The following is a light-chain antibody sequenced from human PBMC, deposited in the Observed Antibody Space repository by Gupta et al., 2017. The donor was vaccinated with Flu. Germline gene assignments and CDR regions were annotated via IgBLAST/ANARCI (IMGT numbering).Light chain of an antibody. CDR1: SGHSSYA. CDR2: VNSDGSH. CDR3: QTWGTGNWV. Sequence: QLVLTQSPSASASLGASVKLPCTLSSGHSSYAIAWHQQQPEKGPRYLMKVNSDGSHSKGDGIPDRFSGSSSGAERYLTISSLQSEDEADYYCQTWGTGNWVFGGGTKLTVL. V-gene: IGLV4-69*01. J-gene: IGLJ3*02.